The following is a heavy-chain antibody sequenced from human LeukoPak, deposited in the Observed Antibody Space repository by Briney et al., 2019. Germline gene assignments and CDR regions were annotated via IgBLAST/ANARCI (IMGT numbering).Heavy chain of an antibody. Sequence: GGSLRLSCAASGFTFDDYAMHWVRQAPGKGLEWVSGISWNSGSIGYADSVKGRYTISRDNAKNSLYLQMNSLRAEDTALYYCAKDLDYGDEYYFDYWGQGTLVTVSS. D-gene: IGHD4-17*01. CDR2: ISWNSGSI. J-gene: IGHJ4*02. CDR1: GFTFDDYA. CDR3: AKDLDYGDEYYFDY. V-gene: IGHV3-9*01.